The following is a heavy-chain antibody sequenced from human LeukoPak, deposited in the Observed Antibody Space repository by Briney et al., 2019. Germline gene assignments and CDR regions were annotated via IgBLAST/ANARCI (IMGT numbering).Heavy chain of an antibody. V-gene: IGHV3-7*05. CDR2: INQDGSEK. Sequence: GGSLGLSCAASGFTFSSHWMTWVCQAPGKGLECVANINQDGSEKYYVDSVKGRFTISRDNAKNSLYLQMNSLRAEDTAVYYCARAVSVSSYYFDCWGQGTLVTVSS. J-gene: IGHJ4*02. D-gene: IGHD5/OR15-5a*01. CDR1: GFTFSSHW. CDR3: ARAVSVSSYYFDC.